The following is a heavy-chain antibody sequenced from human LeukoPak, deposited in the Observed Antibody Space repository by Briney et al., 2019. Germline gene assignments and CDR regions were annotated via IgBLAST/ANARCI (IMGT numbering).Heavy chain of an antibody. CDR2: IYYNGST. D-gene: IGHD6-19*01. V-gene: IGHV4-59*01. J-gene: IGHJ3*02. CDR3: ARDRRRGGIAVAGFQALDI. Sequence: SETLSLTCTVSGGSISSYYWSWIRQPPGKRLEWIGYIYYNGSTNYNPSLKSRVTISLDTSKNQSSLKLSSVTAADTAVYYCARDRRRGGIAVAGFQALDIWGQGTMVTVSS. CDR1: GGSISSYY.